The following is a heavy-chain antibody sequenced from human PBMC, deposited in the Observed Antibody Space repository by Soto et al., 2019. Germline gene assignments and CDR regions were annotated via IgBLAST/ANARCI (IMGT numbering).Heavy chain of an antibody. D-gene: IGHD3-10*01. J-gene: IGHJ5*02. CDR1: GGTFSSYA. V-gene: IGHV1-69*01. CDR3: ARDGGITMVRGVPNWFDP. CDR2: IIPIFGTA. Sequence: QVQLVQSGAEVKKPGSSVKVSCKASGGTFSSYAISWVRQAPGQGLEWMGGIIPIFGTANYAQKFQGRVTITADESTSTAYMELSSLRSEDTAVYYCARDGGITMVRGVPNWFDPLGQGTLVTVSS.